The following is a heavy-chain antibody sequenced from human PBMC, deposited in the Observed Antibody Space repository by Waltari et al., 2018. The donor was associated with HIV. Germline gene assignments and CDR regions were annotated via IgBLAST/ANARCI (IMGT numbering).Heavy chain of an antibody. D-gene: IGHD3-3*01. CDR1: GGSFTAHY. CDR3: ARGPHTSIFGVVKYFQP. Sequence: QVQLHQWGTGLLMSSETLSPTCSVYGGSFTAHYWTWIRPPPGNGLEWIGEIDHSGSTNYNPSLKSRVTISVDASKNQFSLKLTSVTAADTGLYYCARGPHTSIFGVVKYFQPWGQGTLVIVSS. V-gene: IGHV4-34*01. CDR2: IDHSGST. J-gene: IGHJ1*01.